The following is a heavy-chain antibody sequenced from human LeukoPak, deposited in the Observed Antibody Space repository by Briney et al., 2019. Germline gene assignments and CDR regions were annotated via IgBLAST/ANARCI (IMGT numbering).Heavy chain of an antibody. D-gene: IGHD1-26*01. CDR2: INWNGGST. CDR1: GFTFSSYW. Sequence: GGSLRLSCAASGFTFSSYWMSWVRQAPGKGLEWVSGINWNGGSTGYADSVKGRFTISRDNAKNSLYLQMNSLRAEDTALYYCARDKDSGSYLFDYWGQGTLVTVSS. V-gene: IGHV3-20*04. J-gene: IGHJ4*02. CDR3: ARDKDSGSYLFDY.